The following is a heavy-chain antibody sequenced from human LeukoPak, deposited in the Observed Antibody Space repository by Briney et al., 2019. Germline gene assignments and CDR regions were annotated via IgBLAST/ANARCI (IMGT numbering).Heavy chain of an antibody. CDR1: GYTFTNYH. CDR2: INPSGGST. D-gene: IGHD4/OR15-4a*01. V-gene: IGHV1-46*01. Sequence: ASVKVSXKASGYTFTNYHLHWVRQAPGQGLEWMGIINPSGGSTSYAQKFQDRVTMTRDTSTSTVYMELNSLRSEDTAVYYCARATWYGGNPSGAFDIWGQGRMVTVSS. J-gene: IGHJ3*02. CDR3: ARATWYGGNPSGAFDI.